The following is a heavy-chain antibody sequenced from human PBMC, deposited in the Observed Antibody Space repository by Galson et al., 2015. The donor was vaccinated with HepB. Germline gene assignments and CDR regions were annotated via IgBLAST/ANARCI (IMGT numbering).Heavy chain of an antibody. D-gene: IGHD3-22*01. V-gene: IGHV3-66*02. CDR3: ARVLGQWLLPGAPDAFEI. J-gene: IGHJ3*02. CDR1: GFTVSSNY. Sequence: SLRLSCAASGFTVSSNYMSWVRQAPGKGLEWVSVIYSGGSTYYADSVKGRFTISRDNSKNTLYLQMNSLRAEDTAVYYCARVLGQWLLPGAPDAFEIWGQGTMVTVSS. CDR2: IYSGGST.